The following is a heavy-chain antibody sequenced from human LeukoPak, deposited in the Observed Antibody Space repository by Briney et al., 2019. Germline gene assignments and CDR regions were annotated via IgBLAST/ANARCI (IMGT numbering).Heavy chain of an antibody. Sequence: GGSLRLSCAASGFTFSSYAMSWVRQAPGKGLEWVSAISGRGGNTYYADSVKGRFTISRDNSKNTLYLQMNSLRAEDTAVYYCAKSGVRQLWACFDYCGQGTLVTVSS. CDR1: GFTFSSYA. CDR3: AKSGVRQLWACFDY. V-gene: IGHV3-23*01. J-gene: IGHJ4*02. D-gene: IGHD5-18*01. CDR2: ISGRGGNT.